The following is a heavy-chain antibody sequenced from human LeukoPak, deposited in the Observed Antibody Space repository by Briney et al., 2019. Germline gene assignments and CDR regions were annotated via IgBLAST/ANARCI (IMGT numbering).Heavy chain of an antibody. J-gene: IGHJ4*02. V-gene: IGHV1-2*06. CDR3: ARLWLGETPNDY. CDR2: INPNSGGT. CDR1: GYTFTGYY. D-gene: IGHD3-10*01. Sequence: ASVKVSCKASGYTFTGYYMHWLRQAPGQGLEWMGRINPNSGGTNYAQKFQGRVTITRDTSISTAYMELSRLRSDDTAVYYCARLWLGETPNDYWGQGTLVTVSS.